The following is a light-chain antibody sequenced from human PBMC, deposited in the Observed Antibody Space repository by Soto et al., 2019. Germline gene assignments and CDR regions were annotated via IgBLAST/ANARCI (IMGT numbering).Light chain of an antibody. CDR3: SSYTRSNTGV. CDR1: SSDVGGYNY. Sequence: QSALTQPASVSGSPGQSITISCTRTSSDVGGYNYVSWYQQHPGKAPKLMIYEVSNRPSGVSNRFSGSKSGNTASLTISGLQAEDEANNYCSSYTRSNTGVFGGGTKLTVL. CDR2: EVS. J-gene: IGLJ2*01. V-gene: IGLV2-14*01.